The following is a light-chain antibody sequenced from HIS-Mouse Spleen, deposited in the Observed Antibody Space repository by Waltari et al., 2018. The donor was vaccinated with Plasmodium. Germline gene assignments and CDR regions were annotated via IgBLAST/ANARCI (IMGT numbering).Light chain of an antibody. CDR3: QQYYSFPWT. Sequence: AIWMTQSPSLLPASTGDRVTISCLMSQGISSYLAWYQQKPGKAPELLIYAASTLQSGVPSRFSGSGSGTDFTLTISCLQSEDFATYYCQQYYSFPWTFGQGTKVEIK. CDR1: QGISSY. CDR2: AAS. V-gene: IGKV1D-8*02. J-gene: IGKJ1*01.